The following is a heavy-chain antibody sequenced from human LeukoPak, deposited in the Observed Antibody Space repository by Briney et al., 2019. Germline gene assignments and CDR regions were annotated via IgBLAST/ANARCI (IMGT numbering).Heavy chain of an antibody. J-gene: IGHJ5*02. CDR2: IRYDGSNK. D-gene: IGHD3-3*01. CDR3: AKEHDLWHEEGNWFDP. CDR1: GFTFSNYA. Sequence: GRSLRLSCAASGFTFSNYAMHWVRQAPGKGLEWVAFIRYDGSNKYYVGSVKGRFTISRDNSRNTLYLQLNSLRAEDTAVYYCAKEHDLWHEEGNWFDPWGQGTLVTVSS. V-gene: IGHV3-30*02.